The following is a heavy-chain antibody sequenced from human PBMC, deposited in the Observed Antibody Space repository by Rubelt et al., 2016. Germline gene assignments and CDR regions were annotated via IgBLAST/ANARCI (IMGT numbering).Heavy chain of an antibody. CDR1: GYTFTSYV. D-gene: IGHD6-19*01. CDR2: VNAGNGNT. J-gene: IGHJ4*02. Sequence: QVQLVQSGAEVKKPGASVKVSCKASGYTFTSYVIYWVRQVPGQRLEWMGWVNAGNGNTKYSQKFQGRVTITRDTSASTAYMELSSLRSEDTAVYYCAREGLAVAHDYWGQGTLVTVSS. V-gene: IGHV1-3*01. CDR3: AREGLAVAHDY.